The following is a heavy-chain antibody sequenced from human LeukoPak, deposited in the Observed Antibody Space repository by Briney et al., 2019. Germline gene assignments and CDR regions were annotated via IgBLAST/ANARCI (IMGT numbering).Heavy chain of an antibody. V-gene: IGHV4-59*01. CDR3: ASILYGANGFDF. D-gene: IGHD4/OR15-4a*01. CDR1: GGSITSYD. CDR2: IYYSGSS. Sequence: SETLSLTCTVSGGSITSYDWSWIRQPPGKGLEYIGYIYYSGSSNYNPSLKGRVTLSVDTSKNQFSLKLNSVTAADTAVYYCASILYGANGFDFWGQGILVTVSS. J-gene: IGHJ4*02.